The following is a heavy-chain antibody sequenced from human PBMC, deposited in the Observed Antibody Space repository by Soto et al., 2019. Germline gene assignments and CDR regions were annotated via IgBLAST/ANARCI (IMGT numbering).Heavy chain of an antibody. J-gene: IGHJ4*02. V-gene: IGHV3-30*18. CDR3: AKDHRSFVFDY. CDR1: GFTFSSYG. D-gene: IGHD3-10*01. CDR2: ISYDGSNK. Sequence: GGSLRLSCAASGFTFSSYGMHWVRQAPGKGLEWVAVISYDGSNKYYADSVKGRFTISRDNSKNTLYLQMNSLRAEDTAVYYCAKDHRSFVFDYWGQGTLVTVSS.